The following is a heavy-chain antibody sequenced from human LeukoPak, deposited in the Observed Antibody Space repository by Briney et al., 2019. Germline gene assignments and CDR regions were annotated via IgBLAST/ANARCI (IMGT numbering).Heavy chain of an antibody. CDR3: ARIRGDIYGDQPDY. V-gene: IGHV3-48*03. J-gene: IGHJ4*02. CDR1: GFTFSSYE. CDR2: ISSSGSTI. D-gene: IGHD4-17*01. Sequence: GGSLRLSCAASGFTFSSYEMNWVRQAPGKGLEWVSFISSSGSTIYYADSVKGRFTISRDNAKNSLYLQMNSLRAEDTAVYYCARIRGDIYGDQPDYWGQGTLVTVSS.